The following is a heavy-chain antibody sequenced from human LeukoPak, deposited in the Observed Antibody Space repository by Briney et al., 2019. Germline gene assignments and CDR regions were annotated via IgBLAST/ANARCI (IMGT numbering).Heavy chain of an antibody. J-gene: IGHJ6*02. CDR2: INHSGST. CDR3: ARGRAYGSGSYYYYYYGMDV. D-gene: IGHD3-10*01. CDR1: GGSISSGGYS. Sequence: PSETLSLTCAVSGGSISSGGYSWSWIRQPPGKGLEWIGEINHSGSTNYNPSLKSRVTISVDTSKNQFSLKLSSVTAADTAVYYCARGRAYGSGSYYYYYYGMDVWGQGTTVTVSS. V-gene: IGHV4-34*01.